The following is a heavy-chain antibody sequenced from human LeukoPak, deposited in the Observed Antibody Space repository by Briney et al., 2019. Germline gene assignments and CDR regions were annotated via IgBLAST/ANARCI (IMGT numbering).Heavy chain of an antibody. CDR2: INWNGGGT. J-gene: IGHJ4*02. Sequence: GGSLRLSCAATGFSFKDYGMHWVRQPPGKGLEWVSAINWNGGGTDYADSVKGRFTISRDNAKNSLYLQMNSLRVEDTAVYYCVRKFATGDWGQGTLVTVSS. CDR1: GFSFKDYG. CDR3: VRKFATGD. D-gene: IGHD1-14*01. V-gene: IGHV3-20*04.